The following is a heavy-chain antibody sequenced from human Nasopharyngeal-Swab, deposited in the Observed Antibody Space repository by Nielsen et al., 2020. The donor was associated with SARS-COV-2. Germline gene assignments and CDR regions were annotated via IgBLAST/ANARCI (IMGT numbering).Heavy chain of an antibody. CDR3: AHRTYYYDSSGYYYVWDFDY. CDR2: IYWNDDK. Sequence: RQAPGKALSWLALIYWNDDKRYSPSLKSRLTITKDTSKNQVVLTMTNMDPVDTATYYCAHRTYYYDSSGYYYVWDFDYWGQGTLVTVSS. D-gene: IGHD3-22*01. V-gene: IGHV2-5*01. J-gene: IGHJ4*02.